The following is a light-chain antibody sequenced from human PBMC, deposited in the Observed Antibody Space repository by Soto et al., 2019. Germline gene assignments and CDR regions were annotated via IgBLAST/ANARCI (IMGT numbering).Light chain of an antibody. CDR3: HQYDNWPQT. V-gene: IGKV3-15*01. CDR2: GAS. J-gene: IGKJ1*01. CDR1: QSISSN. Sequence: EVVVTQSPATLSVSPGERATLSCRTSQSISSNLAWYQQKPGQAPRLLIYGASNRATGIPARFSGSGFGSEFALTISSLQSEDFAVYYCHQYDNWPQTFGQGTKVDIK.